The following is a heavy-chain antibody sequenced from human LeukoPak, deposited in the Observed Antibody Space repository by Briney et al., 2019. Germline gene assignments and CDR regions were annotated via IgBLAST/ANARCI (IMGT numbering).Heavy chain of an antibody. CDR2: ISGSGGGT. CDR1: GFTFSSYA. V-gene: IGHV3-23*01. Sequence: PGGSLRLSCLASGFTFSSYAMSWVRRAPGKGLEWVAGISGSGGGTNYADSVKGRLTISRDNPKNTLFLQMNNLRAEDTAVYFCAKRGVVIRVILVGFHKEAYYFDSWGQGALVTVSS. CDR3: AKRGVVIRVILVGFHKEAYYFDS. D-gene: IGHD3-22*01. J-gene: IGHJ4*02.